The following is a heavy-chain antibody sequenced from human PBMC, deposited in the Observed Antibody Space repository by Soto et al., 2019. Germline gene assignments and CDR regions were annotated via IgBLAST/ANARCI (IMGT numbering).Heavy chain of an antibody. CDR3: ARTSDSSGWSFDY. CDR1: GFTFSSYS. Sequence: EVQLVESGGGLVKPGGSLRLSCAASGFTFSSYSMNWVRQAPGKGLEWVSSISSSSSYIYYADSVKGRFTISRDNAKNSLYLQMNSLRAEDTAVYYCARTSDSSGWSFDYWGQGTLVTVSS. D-gene: IGHD6-19*01. V-gene: IGHV3-21*01. J-gene: IGHJ4*02. CDR2: ISSSSSYI.